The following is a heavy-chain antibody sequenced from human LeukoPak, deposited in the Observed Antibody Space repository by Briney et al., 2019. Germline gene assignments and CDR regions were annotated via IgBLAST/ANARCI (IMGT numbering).Heavy chain of an antibody. CDR2: IIPIFGTA. V-gene: IGHV1-69*06. Sequence: ASVKVSCKASGYTFTGYYMHWVRQAPGQGLEWMGGIIPIFGTANYAQKFQGRVTITADKSTSTAYMELSSLRSEDTAVYYCARVTDDSSGYYEGAFDIWGQGTMVTVSS. J-gene: IGHJ3*02. D-gene: IGHD3-22*01. CDR3: ARVTDDSSGYYEGAFDI. CDR1: GYTFTGYY.